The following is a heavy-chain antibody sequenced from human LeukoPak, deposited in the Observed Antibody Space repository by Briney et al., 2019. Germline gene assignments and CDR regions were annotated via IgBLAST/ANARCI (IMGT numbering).Heavy chain of an antibody. Sequence: SETLSLTCTVSGGSISSSSYYWGWIRQPPGKGLEWIGSIYYSGSTYYNPSLKSRVTISVDTSKNQFSLKLSSVTAADTAVYYCAARGYSYGPTHFDYWGQGTLVTVSS. D-gene: IGHD5-18*01. CDR2: IYYSGST. J-gene: IGHJ4*02. V-gene: IGHV4-39*07. CDR1: GGSISSSSYY. CDR3: AARGYSYGPTHFDY.